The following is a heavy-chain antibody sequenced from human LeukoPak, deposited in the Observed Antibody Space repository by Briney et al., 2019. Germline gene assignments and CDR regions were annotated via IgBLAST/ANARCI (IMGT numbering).Heavy chain of an antibody. Sequence: SETLSLTCAVSGASISSHYWSWIRQPPGKGLEWIGYTSGSISANSSLNSRVAVSVSPSQNKISLSLTSVTAADTAVYYCARVLAIFGLDTTDFYMDVWAKGPRSPSP. D-gene: IGHD3/OR15-3a*01. CDR1: GASISSHY. CDR2: TSGSI. V-gene: IGHV4-59*11. J-gene: IGHJ6*03. CDR3: ARVLAIFGLDTTDFYMDV.